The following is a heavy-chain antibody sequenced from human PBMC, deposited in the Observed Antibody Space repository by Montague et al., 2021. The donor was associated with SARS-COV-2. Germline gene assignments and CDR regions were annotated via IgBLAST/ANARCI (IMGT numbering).Heavy chain of an antibody. CDR1: GDSISTSNW. V-gene: IGHV4-4*02. CDR3: AMRGSGRTDLAY. J-gene: IGHJ4*02. CDR2: IYHTGST. Sequence: SETLSLTCVVSGDSISTSNWWTWVRLPPGGGLEWVVGIYHTGSTNYNPSLKSRVIMSVDKSWNQSSLRLTSVTAAETTINYCAMRGSGRTDLAYWGQGTLVTVSS. D-gene: IGHD1-26*01.